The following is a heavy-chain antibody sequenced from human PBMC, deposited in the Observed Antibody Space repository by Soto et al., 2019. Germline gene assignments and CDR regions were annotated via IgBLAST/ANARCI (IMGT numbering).Heavy chain of an antibody. J-gene: IGHJ4*02. CDR3: ARDVRPFYDILTGPLLDY. Sequence: SVKVSCKASGGTFSSYTISWVRQAPGQGLEWMGRIIPILGIANYAQKFQGRVTVTADKSTSTAYMELSSLRSEDTAVYYCARDVRPFYDILTGPLLDYWGQGTLVTVSS. D-gene: IGHD3-9*01. CDR2: IIPILGIA. CDR1: GGTFSSYT. V-gene: IGHV1-69*04.